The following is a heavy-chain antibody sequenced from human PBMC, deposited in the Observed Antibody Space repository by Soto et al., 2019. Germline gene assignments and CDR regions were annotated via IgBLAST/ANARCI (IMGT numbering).Heavy chain of an antibody. D-gene: IGHD3-3*01. V-gene: IGHV3-21*01. CDR3: ARDRGVGCYYYYMDV. Sequence: GGSLRLSCAASGFTFSSYSMNWVRQAPGKGLEWVSSISSSSSYIYYADSVKGRFTISRDNAKNSLYLQMNSLRAEDTAVYYCARDRGVGCYYYYMDVWGKGTTVTVSS. CDR2: ISSSSSYI. J-gene: IGHJ6*03. CDR1: GFTFSSYS.